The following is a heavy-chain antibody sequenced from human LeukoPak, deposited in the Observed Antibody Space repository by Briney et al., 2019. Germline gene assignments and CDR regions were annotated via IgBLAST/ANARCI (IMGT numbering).Heavy chain of an antibody. D-gene: IGHD3-9*01. CDR1: GYSFTTYG. Sequence: ASVKVSCKASGYSFTTYGISWVRQAPGQGLEWMGWISTYNGNTNYAEKLQGRVTMTTDTSTSTAYMELKSLRSDDTAVYYCARSFARDYDILTGYYIGDYWGQGTLITVFS. CDR2: ISTYNGNT. J-gene: IGHJ4*02. CDR3: ARSFARDYDILTGYYIGDY. V-gene: IGHV1-18*01.